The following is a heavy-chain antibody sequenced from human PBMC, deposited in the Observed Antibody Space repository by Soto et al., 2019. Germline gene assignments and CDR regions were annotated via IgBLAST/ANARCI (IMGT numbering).Heavy chain of an antibody. Sequence: SLTCTVSGGSMNNYYWSWIRQAPGKGLQYIGYISYMGTTNYNPSLKSRVTISVDSSKKQFSLQLRSVTAADTALYYCARPRDTYGFFPSSFWGQGSLVTVSS. D-gene: IGHD4-17*01. J-gene: IGHJ4*02. CDR3: ARPRDTYGFFPSSF. V-gene: IGHV4-59*12. CDR1: GGSMNNYY. CDR2: ISYMGTT.